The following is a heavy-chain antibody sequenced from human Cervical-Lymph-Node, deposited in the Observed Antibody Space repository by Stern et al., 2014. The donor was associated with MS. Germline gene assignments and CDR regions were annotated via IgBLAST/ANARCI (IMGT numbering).Heavy chain of an antibody. J-gene: IGHJ4*02. D-gene: IGHD6-25*01. V-gene: IGHV3-30-3*01. CDR3: ARPAAARYFDY. CDR2: ISYDGSSQ. CDR1: GFTFGRHS. Sequence: VQLVESGGGVVQPGRSLRLSCATSGFTFGRHSMHWVRQAPGKGLEWVAIISYDGSSQHYAGSVKGRFTNTRSNSNNTLYLQMNSLRVEDTAMYYCARPAAARYFDYWGQGSQVTVSS.